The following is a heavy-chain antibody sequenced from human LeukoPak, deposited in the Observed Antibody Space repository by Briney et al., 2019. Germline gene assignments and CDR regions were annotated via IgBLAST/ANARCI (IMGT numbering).Heavy chain of an antibody. CDR1: GFTFSSYS. D-gene: IGHD6-19*01. V-gene: IGHV3-21*01. CDR3: ARDGAVAGNFDY. CDR2: ISSSSSSYI. J-gene: IGHJ4*02. Sequence: GGSLRLSCAASGFTFSSYSMNWVRQAPGKGLEWVSSISSSSSSYIYYADSVKGRFTISRDNAKNSLYLQMNSLRAEDTAVYYCARDGAVAGNFDYWGQGTLVTVSS.